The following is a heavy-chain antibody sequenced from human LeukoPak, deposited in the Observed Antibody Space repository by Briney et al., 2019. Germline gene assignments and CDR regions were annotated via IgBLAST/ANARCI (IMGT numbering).Heavy chain of an antibody. D-gene: IGHD1-1*01. V-gene: IGHV3-43*01. CDR1: GFTFRDYN. CDR2: IKWDDGST. CDR3: AKDRERFGSGPIRH. J-gene: IGHJ1*01. Sequence: GGSLRLSCAASGFTFRDYNMHWVRQGPGKGLEWVSHIKWDDGSTYCADSVKGRFTIARDNSKNSLYLQMNSLRTDDTALYYCAKDRERFGSGPIRHWGQGTLVTVSS.